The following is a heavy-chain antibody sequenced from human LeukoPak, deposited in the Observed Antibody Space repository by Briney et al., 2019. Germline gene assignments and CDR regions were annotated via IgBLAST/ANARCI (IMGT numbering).Heavy chain of an antibody. Sequence: ASVKVSCKASGYTFTSYYMHWVRQAPGQGLEWMGIINPSGGSTSYAQKFQGRVTMTRDTSTSTVYMELSSLRSEDTAVYYRARGPITMIVVNWFDPWGQGTLVTVSS. D-gene: IGHD3-22*01. CDR1: GYTFTSYY. J-gene: IGHJ5*02. CDR3: ARGPITMIVVNWFDP. CDR2: INPSGGST. V-gene: IGHV1-46*03.